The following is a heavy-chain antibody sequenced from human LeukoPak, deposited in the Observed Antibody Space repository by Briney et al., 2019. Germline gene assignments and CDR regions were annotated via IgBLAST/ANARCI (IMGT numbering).Heavy chain of an antibody. CDR2: MSGSCGST. CDR3: AKSPGYSYGY. J-gene: IGHJ4*02. CDR1: GFTFSSYA. V-gene: IGHV3-23*01. D-gene: IGHD5-18*01. Sequence: PGGSLRLSCAASGFTFSSYAMSWVRQAPGKGLEWVSGMSGSCGSTYYADSVKGRFTISRDNSKNTLYLHMSSLRAEDTAVYYCAKSPGYSYGYWGQGTLVTVSS.